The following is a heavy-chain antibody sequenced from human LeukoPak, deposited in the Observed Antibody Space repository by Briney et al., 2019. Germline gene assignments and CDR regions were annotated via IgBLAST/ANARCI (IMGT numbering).Heavy chain of an antibody. CDR1: GGTFSSYT. J-gene: IGHJ6*03. CDR3: ARDWVGYCSSTSCYTLGDYYYYYMDV. V-gene: IGHV1-69*04. D-gene: IGHD2-2*02. Sequence: SVKVSCKASGGTFSSYTISWVRQAPGQGLEWMGRIIPILGIANYARKFQGRVTITADKSTSTAYMELSSLRSEDTAVYYCARDWVGYCSSTSCYTLGDYYYYYMDVWGKGTTVTVSS. CDR2: IIPILGIA.